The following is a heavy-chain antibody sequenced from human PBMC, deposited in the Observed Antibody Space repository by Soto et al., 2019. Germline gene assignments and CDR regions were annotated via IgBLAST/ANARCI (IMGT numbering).Heavy chain of an antibody. Sequence: PGGSLRLSCSASGFTFSSHAMHWVRQAPGKGLEYVSAISSNGGSTYYADSVKGRFTISRDNSKNTLYLQMSSLRAEDTAVYYCVKDGGDIYDFWSGSIYYYGMDVWGQGTTVTVSS. D-gene: IGHD3-3*01. CDR2: ISSNGGST. CDR3: VKDGGDIYDFWSGSIYYYGMDV. CDR1: GFTFSSHA. J-gene: IGHJ6*02. V-gene: IGHV3-64D*08.